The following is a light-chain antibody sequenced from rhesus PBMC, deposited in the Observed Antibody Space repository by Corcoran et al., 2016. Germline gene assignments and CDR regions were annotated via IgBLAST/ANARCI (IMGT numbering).Light chain of an antibody. J-gene: IGKJ1*01. CDR3: QQYNDLLPT. CDR2: SAY. V-gene: IGKV3-40*03. Sequence: EIVMTQSPATLSLSPGETATLSCRASESVGSYLAWYQQKPGQAPKLLVHSAYFRATGIPDRFSGSGSRTEFTLPISSLEPEDVGVYHCQQYNDLLPTFGQGTKVEIK. CDR1: ESVGSY.